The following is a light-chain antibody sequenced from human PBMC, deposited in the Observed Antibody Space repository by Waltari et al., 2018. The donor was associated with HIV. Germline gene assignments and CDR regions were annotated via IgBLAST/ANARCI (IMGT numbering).Light chain of an antibody. J-gene: IGKJ2*01. V-gene: IGKV3-20*01. CDR2: GAS. Sequence: EIVLTQSPGTLSLSPGERATLSCRASQSVSNSQLAWYQQKPGQAPRVLIYGASNRATGIPDRFSGSGSGTDFTLSISRLEPEDFAVYYCQQYGNSPRTFGQGTKLEIK. CDR1: QSVSNSQ. CDR3: QQYGNSPRT.